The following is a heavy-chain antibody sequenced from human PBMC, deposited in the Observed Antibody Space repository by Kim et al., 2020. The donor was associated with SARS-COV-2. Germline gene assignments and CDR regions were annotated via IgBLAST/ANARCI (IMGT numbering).Heavy chain of an antibody. CDR2: ISSSSSYI. Sequence: GGSLRLSCAASGFTFSSYSMNWVRQAPGKGLEWVSSISSSSSYIYYADSVKGRFTISRDNAKNSLYLQMNSLRAEDTAVYYCATDTVTTFRPGDYWGQGTLVTVSS. J-gene: IGHJ4*02. CDR3: ATDTVTTFRPGDY. D-gene: IGHD4-17*01. CDR1: GFTFSSYS. V-gene: IGHV3-21*01.